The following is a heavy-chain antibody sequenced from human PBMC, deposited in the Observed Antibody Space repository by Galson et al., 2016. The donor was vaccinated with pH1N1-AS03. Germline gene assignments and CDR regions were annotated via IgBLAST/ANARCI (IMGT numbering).Heavy chain of an antibody. V-gene: IGHV3-7*01. J-gene: IGHJ6*02. CDR2: IKQDGSEK. CDR1: GFTFSGYW. CDR3: ARVPYSYGMDV. Sequence: SLRLSCAASGFTFSGYWMSWVRQAPGKGLEWVAHIKQDGSEKYYVVSVKGRFTISRDNAKNSLYLQMNSLRAEDTAVYYCARVPYSYGMDVWGQGTTVTVS.